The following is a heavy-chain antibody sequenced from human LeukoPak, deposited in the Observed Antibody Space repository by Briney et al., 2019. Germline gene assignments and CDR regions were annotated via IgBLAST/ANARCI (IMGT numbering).Heavy chain of an antibody. CDR1: GGSISSGSYY. CDR2: IYHSGST. D-gene: IGHD2-8*02. J-gene: IGHJ6*02. Sequence: SQTLSLTCTVSGGSISSGSYYWSWIRQPPGKGLEWIGYIYHSGSTYYNPSLKSRVTISVDRSKNQFSLKLSSVTAADTAVYYCARGTGAVFDYYYYGMDVWGQGTTVTVSS. CDR3: ARGTGAVFDYYYYGMDV. V-gene: IGHV4-30-2*01.